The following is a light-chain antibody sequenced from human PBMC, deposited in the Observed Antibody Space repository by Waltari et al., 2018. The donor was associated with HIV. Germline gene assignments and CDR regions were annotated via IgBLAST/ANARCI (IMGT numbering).Light chain of an antibody. J-gene: IGLJ3*02. CDR3: SSFTTSGTWV. CDR2: EVS. Sequence: QSALTQPPSVSGSPGPSLAIPCTVARSHLGRYDRISWYHQAPGTSPTLIVYEVSHRPSGVPGRFSGSKSGNTASLTISGLQPEDEADYYCSSFTTSGTWVFGGGTKLTVL. V-gene: IGLV2-18*02. CDR1: RSHLGRYDR.